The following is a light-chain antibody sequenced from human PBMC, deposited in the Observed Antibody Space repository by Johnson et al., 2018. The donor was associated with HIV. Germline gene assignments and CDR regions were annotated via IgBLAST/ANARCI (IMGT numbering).Light chain of an antibody. Sequence: QSALTQPPSVSAAPGQKVTISCSGSTSNIGNNYVSWYQQLPGAAPTLLIYEDNKRPSGIPDRFSGSKSGATATLGITGLQTGDEADYYCGIWDASLSPLYVFGTGTTITVL. CDR3: GIWDASLSPLYV. CDR1: TSNIGNNY. J-gene: IGLJ1*01. V-gene: IGLV1-51*02. CDR2: EDN.